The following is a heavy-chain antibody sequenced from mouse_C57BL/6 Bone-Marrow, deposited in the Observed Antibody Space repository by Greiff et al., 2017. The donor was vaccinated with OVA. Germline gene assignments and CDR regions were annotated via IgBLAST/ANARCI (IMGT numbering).Heavy chain of an antibody. Sequence: EVNVVESGGGLVQSGRSLRLSCATSGFTFSDFYMEWVRQAPGKGLEWIAASRNKANDYTTEYSASVKGRFIVSRDTSQSILYLQMNALRAEDTAIYYCARDPLWLRGNYFDYWGQGTTLTVSS. V-gene: IGHV7-1*01. J-gene: IGHJ2*01. CDR2: SRNKANDYTT. D-gene: IGHD2-2*01. CDR3: ARDPLWLRGNYFDY. CDR1: GFTFSDFY.